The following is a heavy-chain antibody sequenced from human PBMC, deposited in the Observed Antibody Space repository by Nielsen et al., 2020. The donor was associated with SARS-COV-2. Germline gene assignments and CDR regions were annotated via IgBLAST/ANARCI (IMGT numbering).Heavy chain of an antibody. D-gene: IGHD1-26*01. CDR3: ARDDGSYYPVYYFDY. V-gene: IGHV3-33*01. Sequence: GESLKISCAASGFTFSSYGMHWVRQAPGKGLEWVAVIWYDGSNKYYADSVKGRFTISRDNSKNTLYLQMNSLRAEDTAVYYCARDDGSYYPVYYFDYWGQGTLVTVSS. CDR1: GFTFSSYG. CDR2: IWYDGSNK. J-gene: IGHJ4*02.